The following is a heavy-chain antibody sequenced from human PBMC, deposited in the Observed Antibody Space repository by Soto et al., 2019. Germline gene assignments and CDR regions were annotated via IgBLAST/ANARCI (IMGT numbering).Heavy chain of an antibody. CDR3: ARDFYDYNWGETTQYWYFDL. CDR2: IIPILGIA. V-gene: IGHV1-69*08. D-gene: IGHD3-16*01. Sequence: QVQLVQSGAEVKKPGSSVKVSCKASGGTFSSYTISWVRQAPGQGLEWMGRIIPILGIANYAQKFQGRVTITADKSTSTAYMELSSLRSEDSAVYYYARDFYDYNWGETTQYWYFDLWGRGTLVTFSS. CDR1: GGTFSSYT. J-gene: IGHJ2*01.